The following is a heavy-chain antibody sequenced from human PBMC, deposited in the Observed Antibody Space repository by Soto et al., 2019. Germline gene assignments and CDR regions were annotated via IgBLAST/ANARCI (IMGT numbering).Heavy chain of an antibody. D-gene: IGHD2-15*01. J-gene: IGHJ4*02. CDR3: ARPPYCRGGSCYLDY. CDR2: IIPIFGTA. CDR1: GGTFSSYA. Sequence: SVKVSCKASGGTFSSYAISWVRQAPGQGLEWMGGIIPIFGTANYAQKFQGRVTITADESTSTAYMELSSLRSEDTAVYYCARPPYCRGGSCYLDYWGQGNLVTVSS. V-gene: IGHV1-69*13.